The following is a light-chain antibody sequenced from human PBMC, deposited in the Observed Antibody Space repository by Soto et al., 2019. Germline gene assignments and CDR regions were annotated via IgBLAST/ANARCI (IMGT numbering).Light chain of an antibody. CDR1: QSVTSH. Sequence: DIVMTQSPATLSLSPGDRVTLTCRASQSVTSHLAWYQQKPGQAPSLLIYDASNRATGIPARFSGNGFGTYFPPTISSLEPDDFTDYCCQQSSCVITFGQGTRLEIK. V-gene: IGKV3-11*01. J-gene: IGKJ5*01. CDR3: QQSSCVIT. CDR2: DAS.